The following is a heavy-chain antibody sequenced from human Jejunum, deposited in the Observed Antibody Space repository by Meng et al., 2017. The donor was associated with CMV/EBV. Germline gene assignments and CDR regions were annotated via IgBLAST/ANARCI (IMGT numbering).Heavy chain of an antibody. V-gene: IGHV3-23*01. CDR3: ARDYGAGIYRGEGKMFGY. J-gene: IGHJ4*02. Sequence: TFSSYAMSWVRQAPGKGLDWVSGISESGGHTTYADSVKGRFTISRDNSKNNMYLQMNSLRAEDTAVYYCARDYGAGIYRGEGKMFGYWGQGTLVTVSS. CDR1: TFSSYA. D-gene: IGHD3-10*01. CDR2: ISESGGHT.